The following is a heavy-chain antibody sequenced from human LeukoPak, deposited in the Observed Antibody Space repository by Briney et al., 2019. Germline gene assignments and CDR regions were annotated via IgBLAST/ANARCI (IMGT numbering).Heavy chain of an antibody. CDR3: ARAKNPYYYYYMDF. V-gene: IGHV4-38-2*01. J-gene: IGHJ6*03. CDR1: GYSISSGHY. Sequence: SETLSLTCAVSGYSISSGHYWVWIRQPPGKGLEYIGNIYHSGSSHYNPSLKSRVTISVDTANNQFSLRLSSVTAADTAVYYCARAKNPYYYYYMDFWGRGTTVTVSS. CDR2: IYHSGSS.